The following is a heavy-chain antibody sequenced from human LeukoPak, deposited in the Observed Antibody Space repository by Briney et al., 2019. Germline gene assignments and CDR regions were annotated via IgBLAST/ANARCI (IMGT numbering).Heavy chain of an antibody. D-gene: IGHD6-13*01. V-gene: IGHV3-48*03. CDR2: ISSSGSTI. CDR3: ARRSSSSWEFDY. J-gene: IGHJ4*02. CDR1: GFPFSSYE. Sequence: PGGSLRLSCAASGFPFSSYEMNWVRQAPGKGLEWVSYISSSGSTIYYADSVKGRFTISRDNAKNSLYLQMNSLRAEDTAVYYCARRSSSSWEFDYWGQGTLVTVSS.